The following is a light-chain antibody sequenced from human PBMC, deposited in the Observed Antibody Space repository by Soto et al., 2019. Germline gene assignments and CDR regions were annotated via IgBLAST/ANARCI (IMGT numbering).Light chain of an antibody. CDR2: EVS. J-gene: IGLJ3*02. CDR3: SSYTSSSTLGV. CDR1: TSDVGGYKF. Sequence: QSALTQPASVSGSPGQSITISCTGTTSDVGGYKFVSWYQQYPGKAPKLMIYEVSNRPSGVSNRFSGSKSGNTASLTISGLQAEDEADYYCSSYTSSSTLGVFGGGTQLTVL. V-gene: IGLV2-14*01.